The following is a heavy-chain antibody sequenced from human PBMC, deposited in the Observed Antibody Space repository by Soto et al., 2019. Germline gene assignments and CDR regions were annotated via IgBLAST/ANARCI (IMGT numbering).Heavy chain of an antibody. V-gene: IGHV3-30*03. CDR3: AGGYGLTYFDC. CDR2: ISYDGTNK. J-gene: IGHJ4*02. CDR1: GFTFSSYG. Sequence: QVQLVESGGGVVQPGRSLRLSCAASGFTFSSYGMHWVRQAPGKGLEWVAVISYDGTNKYYADSVKGRFTISRDNSKNTLYLQMNSLRAEDTAVYYCAGGYGLTYFDCSGQGTLVTVSS. D-gene: IGHD1-1*01.